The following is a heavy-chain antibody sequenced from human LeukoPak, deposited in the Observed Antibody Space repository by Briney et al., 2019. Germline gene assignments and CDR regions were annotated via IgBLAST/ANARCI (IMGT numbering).Heavy chain of an antibody. CDR2: IKQDGSEK. CDR1: GFTFSSYW. V-gene: IGHV3-7*01. CDR3: AGFDSSGYYSLIDAFDI. Sequence: GGSLRLSCAASGFTFSSYWMSWVRQAPGKGLEWVANIKQDGSEKYYVDSVKGRFTISRDNAKNSLYLQMNSLRAEDTAVYYCAGFDSSGYYSLIDAFDIWGQGTMVTVSS. D-gene: IGHD3-22*01. J-gene: IGHJ3*02.